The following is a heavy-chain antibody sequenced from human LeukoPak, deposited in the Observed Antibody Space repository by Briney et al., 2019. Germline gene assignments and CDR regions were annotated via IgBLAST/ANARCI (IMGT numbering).Heavy chain of an antibody. CDR1: GFLFSSYA. CDR3: AKWRSENWFDP. J-gene: IGHJ5*02. CDR2: ISSSGGDT. Sequence: GGSLRLSCGASGFLFSSYAMSWVRQAPRKGLGWVSSISSSGGDTYYVDSGKGRFTSSRDNSKNMLYLQMNSLRAEDTAVYYCAKWRSENWFDPWGQGTLVTVSS. V-gene: IGHV3-23*01.